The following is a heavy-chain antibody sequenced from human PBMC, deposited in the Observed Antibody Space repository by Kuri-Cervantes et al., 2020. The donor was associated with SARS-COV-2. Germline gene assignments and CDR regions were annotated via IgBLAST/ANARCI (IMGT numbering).Heavy chain of an antibody. CDR2: MNPNSGNT. J-gene: IGHJ4*02. D-gene: IGHD3-22*01. Sequence: ASVKVSCKASGYTFTSYDINWVRQATGQGLEWMGWMNPNSGNTGYAQKFQGRVTITRNTSISTAYMELSSLRSEDTAVYYCARAAEDSSGYYYGVYDYWGQGTLVTVSS. V-gene: IGHV1-8*03. CDR1: GYTFTSYD. CDR3: ARAAEDSSGYYYGVYDY.